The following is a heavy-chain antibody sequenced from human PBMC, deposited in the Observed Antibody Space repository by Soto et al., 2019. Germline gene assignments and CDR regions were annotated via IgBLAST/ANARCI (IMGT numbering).Heavy chain of an antibody. CDR3: ARAPPKFAAAAGTITFDY. CDR2: ISAYNGNT. CDR1: GYTFTSYG. D-gene: IGHD6-13*01. Sequence: ASVKVSCKASGYTFTSYGISWVRQAPGQGLEWMRWISAYNGNTNYAQKIQGRFTMTTDTSTSTAYMELRSLRSDDTAVYYCARAPPKFAAAAGTITFDYWGQ. J-gene: IGHJ4*01. V-gene: IGHV1-18*01.